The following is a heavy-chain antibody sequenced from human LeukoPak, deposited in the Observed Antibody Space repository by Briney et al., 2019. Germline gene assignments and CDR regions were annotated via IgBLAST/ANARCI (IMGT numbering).Heavy chain of an antibody. Sequence: INWVRQATGQGLEWMGWMNPNSGNTGYAQKFQGRVTMTRNTSISTAYMELSSLRSEDTAVYYCARATGTTSDDYWGQGTLVTVSS. D-gene: IGHD1-1*01. V-gene: IGHV1-8*01. CDR2: MNPNSGNT. CDR3: ARATGTTSDDY. J-gene: IGHJ4*02.